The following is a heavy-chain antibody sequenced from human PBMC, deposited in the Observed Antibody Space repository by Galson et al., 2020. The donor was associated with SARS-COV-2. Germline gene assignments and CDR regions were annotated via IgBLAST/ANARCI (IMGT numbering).Heavy chain of an antibody. V-gene: IGHV3-23*03. CDR1: GFTFSTYA. D-gene: IGHD6-19*01. Sequence: GGSLRLSCAASGFTFSTYAMSWVRQAPGKGLEWVSVIYSSGSTYYADSVKGRFTILRDNSKNTLDLQMDSLRVEDTAVYYCAKTSSSAFRRCLDYWGQGTLVTVSS. CDR3: AKTSSSAFRRCLDY. J-gene: IGHJ4*02. CDR2: IYSSGST.